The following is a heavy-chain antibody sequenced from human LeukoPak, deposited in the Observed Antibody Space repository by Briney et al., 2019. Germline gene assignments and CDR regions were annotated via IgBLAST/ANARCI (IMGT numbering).Heavy chain of an antibody. CDR2: INSAGDNI. Sequence: GGSLRLSCAASGFTFSSYAMHWIRQAPGKGLEWLSFINSAGDNIYYADSVKGRFTISRDNAKKTLYLEMNSLRMEDTAIYYCATSRVFDYWGQGTLVTVSS. CDR1: GFTFSSYA. CDR3: ATSRVFDY. J-gene: IGHJ4*02. V-gene: IGHV3-48*03.